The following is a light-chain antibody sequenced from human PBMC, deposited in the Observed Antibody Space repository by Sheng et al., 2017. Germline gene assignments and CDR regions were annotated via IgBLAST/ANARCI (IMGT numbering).Light chain of an antibody. CDR2: DTI. CDR3: QQRNNWWT. V-gene: IGKV3-11*01. Sequence: EIVLTQSPATLSLSPGERASLSCRASQNINSYIAWFQQKPGLPPRLLIYDTINRATGTPARFSGSGSGTDFTLTISSLEPEDFAVYYCQQRNNWWTFGQGTKVEIK. J-gene: IGKJ1*01. CDR1: QNINSY.